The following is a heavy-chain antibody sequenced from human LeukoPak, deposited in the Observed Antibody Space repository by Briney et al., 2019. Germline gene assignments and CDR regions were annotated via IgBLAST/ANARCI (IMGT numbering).Heavy chain of an antibody. CDR1: GASINSNYW. D-gene: IGHD3-3*01. CDR2: ISHTGSA. J-gene: IGHJ4*02. V-gene: IGHV4-4*02. Sequence: SETLSLTCAVSGASINSNYWWSWVRQSPGKGLEWIGEISHTGSAHYNPSLESRVTILRDKSKNQFSLMLRSVTTADTAVYYCARHYDFWSSYNYWGQGTLVTVAS. CDR3: ARHYDFWSSYNY.